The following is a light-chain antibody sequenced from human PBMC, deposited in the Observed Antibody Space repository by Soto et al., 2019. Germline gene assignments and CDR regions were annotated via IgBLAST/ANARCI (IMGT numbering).Light chain of an antibody. CDR2: AAS. CDR1: QGISSW. CDR3: QQTHSFPYT. Sequence: DIQMTQSPSSVSASVGDRVTITCRASQGISSWLGWYQQKPGKAPKLLIYAASSLQSGVPSRFSGIGSGTDFTLTISSLQPEDFATYYSQQTHSFPYTFGQGTK. J-gene: IGKJ2*01. V-gene: IGKV1-12*01.